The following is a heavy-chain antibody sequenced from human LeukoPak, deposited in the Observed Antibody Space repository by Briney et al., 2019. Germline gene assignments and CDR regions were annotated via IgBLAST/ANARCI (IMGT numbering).Heavy chain of an antibody. J-gene: IGHJ5*02. CDR2: ISESSSHR. D-gene: IGHD2-2*01. Sequence: GGSLRLSCGASGFIFSTYSMNWVRQAPGRGLEWVSYISESSSHRYYADSVKGRFTISRDNAKNSLYLQMNSLRAEDTAVYYCARARGLVVVPNWFDPWGQGTLVTVSS. CDR1: GFIFSTYS. V-gene: IGHV3-21*01. CDR3: ARARGLVVVPNWFDP.